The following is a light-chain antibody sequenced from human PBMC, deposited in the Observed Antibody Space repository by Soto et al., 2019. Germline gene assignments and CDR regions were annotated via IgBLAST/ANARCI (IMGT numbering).Light chain of an antibody. Sequence: DIQMTQSPSSLSASVGDRVTITCQASQDISNYLNWYQQKPGKAPKLLIYDASNLETGVPSRFIGSGSGTDFPFPISSLQPEDIATYYCQQYDNLPLTCGGGTKVEIK. CDR2: DAS. CDR3: QQYDNLPLT. J-gene: IGKJ4*02. V-gene: IGKV1-33*01. CDR1: QDISNY.